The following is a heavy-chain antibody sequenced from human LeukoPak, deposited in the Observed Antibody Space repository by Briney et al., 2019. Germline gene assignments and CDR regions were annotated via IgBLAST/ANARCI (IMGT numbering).Heavy chain of an antibody. CDR2: ISWNSGSI. J-gene: IGHJ4*02. V-gene: IGHV3-9*01. CDR1: GFTFDDYA. Sequence: GGSLRLSCAASGFTFDDYAMHWVRQAPGKGLEWVSGISWNSGSIGYADSVKGRFTISRDNAKNSLYLQMNSLRAEDTALYYCAKDTAPDYYDSSGYYDYWGQGTLVTVSS. CDR3: AKDTAPDYYDSSGYYDY. D-gene: IGHD3-22*01.